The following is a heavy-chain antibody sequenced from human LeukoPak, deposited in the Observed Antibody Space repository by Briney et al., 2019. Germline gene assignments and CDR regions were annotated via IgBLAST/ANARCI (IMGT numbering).Heavy chain of an antibody. D-gene: IGHD6-13*01. V-gene: IGHV3-7*01. J-gene: IGHJ4*02. CDR1: GFRFSSYW. CDR3: ARESHSTYDY. Sequence: GGSLRFACAASGFRFSSYWMSWVRQAPGQGLEWVASIKQDGNEKYYVDSVKGRFTISKDNAKNSLYLQLNSLRAEDTALYYCARESHSTYDYWGQGILVTVSS. CDR2: IKQDGNEK.